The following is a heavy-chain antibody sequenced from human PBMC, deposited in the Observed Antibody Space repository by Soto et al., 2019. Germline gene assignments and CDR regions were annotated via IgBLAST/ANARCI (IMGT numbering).Heavy chain of an antibody. Sequence: SVKVSCKASGGTFSSYAISWVRQAPGQGLEWMGGIIPIFGTANYAQKFQGRVTITADESTSTAYMELSSLRSEDTAVYYCARGRLNRYSSEYYFDYWGQGTLVTVSS. CDR3: ARGRLNRYSSEYYFDY. D-gene: IGHD6-19*01. V-gene: IGHV1-69*13. CDR1: GGTFSSYA. CDR2: IIPIFGTA. J-gene: IGHJ4*02.